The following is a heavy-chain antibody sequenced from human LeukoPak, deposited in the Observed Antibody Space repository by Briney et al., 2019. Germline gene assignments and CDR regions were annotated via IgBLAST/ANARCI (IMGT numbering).Heavy chain of an antibody. D-gene: IGHD3/OR15-3a*01. J-gene: IGHJ3*02. V-gene: IGHV3-49*04. CDR3: TRDGWDWGDAFDI. CDR1: GFTFGDYA. Sequence: GGSLRLSCTASGFTFGDYAMSWVRQAPGKGLEWVGFIRIKAYGGTTEYAASVKGRFTISRDDSKSIACLQMNSLKTEDTAVYYCTRDGWDWGDAFDIWGQGTMVTVSS. CDR2: IRIKAYGGTT.